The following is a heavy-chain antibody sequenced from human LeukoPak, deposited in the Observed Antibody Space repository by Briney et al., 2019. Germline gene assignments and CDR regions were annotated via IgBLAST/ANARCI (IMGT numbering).Heavy chain of an antibody. Sequence: SVKVSCKASGYTFTDYWIHWVRQAPGQGLDWTGRINPNSGGTNYAQKFQGRVTMTRDTSISTAYMELSRLTSDDTAVFYCVPDCSSTACLFDYWGQGTLVTVSS. CDR2: INPNSGGT. CDR1: GYTFTDYW. D-gene: IGHD2-2*01. J-gene: IGHJ4*02. V-gene: IGHV1-2*06. CDR3: VPDCSSTACLFDY.